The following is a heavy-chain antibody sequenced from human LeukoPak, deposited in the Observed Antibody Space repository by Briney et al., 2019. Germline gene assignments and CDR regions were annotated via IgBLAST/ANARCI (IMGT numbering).Heavy chain of an antibody. CDR3: AKDTSYYCSGGSCYSVYFQH. V-gene: IGHV3-23*01. Sequence: GGSLRLSCAASGFTFSSYAMSWVRQAPGKGLEWVSGISGSGSSTYYADSVKGRFTISRDNSKNTLYLQMNSLRAEDTAVYYCAKDTSYYCSGGSCYSVYFQHWGQGTLDTVSS. D-gene: IGHD2-15*01. CDR1: GFTFSSYA. CDR2: ISGSGSST. J-gene: IGHJ1*01.